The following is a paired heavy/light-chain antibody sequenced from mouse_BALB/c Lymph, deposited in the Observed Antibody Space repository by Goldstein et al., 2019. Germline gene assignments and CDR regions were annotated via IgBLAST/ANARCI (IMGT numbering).Heavy chain of an antibody. Sequence: LVKTGASVKISCKASGYSFTGYYMHWVKQSHGKSLEWIGYISCYNGATSYNQKFKGKATFTVDTSSSTAYMQFNSLTSEDSAVYYCARGEYWYFDVWGAGTTVTVSS. J-gene: IGHJ1*01. CDR1: GYSFTGYY. CDR2: ISCYNGAT. CDR3: ARGEYWYFDV. V-gene: IGHV1S34*01.
Light chain of an antibody. CDR2: KVS. CDR1: QSIVHSNGNTY. Sequence: DVLMTQTPLSLPVSLGDQASISCRSSQSIVHSNGNTYLEWYLQKPGQSPKLLIYKVSNRFSGVPDRFSGSGSGTDFTLKISRVEAEDLGVYYCFQGSHVPWTFGGGTKLEIK. CDR3: FQGSHVPWT. V-gene: IGKV1-117*01. J-gene: IGKJ1*01.